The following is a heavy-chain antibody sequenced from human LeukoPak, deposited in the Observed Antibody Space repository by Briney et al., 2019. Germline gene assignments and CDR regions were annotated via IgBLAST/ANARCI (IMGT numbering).Heavy chain of an antibody. CDR1: GGSFSGYY. J-gene: IGHJ4*02. CDR3: ARRGKRWLQPGRNYFDY. D-gene: IGHD5-24*01. V-gene: IGHV4-34*01. CDR2: INHSGST. Sequence: PSETLSLTCAVYGGSFSGYYWSWIRQPPGKGLEWIGEINHSGSTNYNPSLKSRVTISVDTSKNQFSLKQSSVTAADTAVYYCARRGKRWLQPGRNYFDYWGQGTLVTVSS.